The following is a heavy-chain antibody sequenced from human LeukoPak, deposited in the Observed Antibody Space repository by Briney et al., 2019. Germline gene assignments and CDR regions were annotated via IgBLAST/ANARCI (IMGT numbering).Heavy chain of an antibody. CDR1: GYTFTSYA. V-gene: IGHV1-3*01. CDR3: AREQRKRRHPLGSYGMDV. Sequence: ASVKVSCKASGYTFTSYAMHWVRQAPGQRLEWMGWINAGNGNTKYSQKFQGRVTITRDTSASTAYMELSSLRSEDTAVYYCAREQRKRRHPLGSYGMDVWAKGTPVTVSS. D-gene: IGHD1-1*01. J-gene: IGHJ6*04. CDR2: INAGNGNT.